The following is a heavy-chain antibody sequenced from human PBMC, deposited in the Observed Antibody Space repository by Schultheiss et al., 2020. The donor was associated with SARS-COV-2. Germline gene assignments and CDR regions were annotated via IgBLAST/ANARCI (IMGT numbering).Heavy chain of an antibody. J-gene: IGHJ3*02. CDR2: ISGSGGST. CDR1: GFTFSSYA. CDR3: AKDRPIFGVVIIDRVGAFGI. Sequence: GGSLRLSCAASGFTFSSYAMSWVRQAPGKGLEWVSAISGSGGSTYYADSVKGRFTISRDNSKNTLYLQMNSLRAEDTAVYYCAKDRPIFGVVIIDRVGAFGIWGQGTMVTVSS. D-gene: IGHD3-3*01. V-gene: IGHV3-23*01.